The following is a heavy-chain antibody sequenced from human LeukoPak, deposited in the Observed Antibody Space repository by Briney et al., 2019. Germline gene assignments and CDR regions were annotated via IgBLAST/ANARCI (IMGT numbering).Heavy chain of an antibody. D-gene: IGHD3-22*01. V-gene: IGHV3-30-3*01. J-gene: IGHJ5*02. CDR2: ISYDGSNK. CDR1: GFTFSSYA. Sequence: GGSLRLSCAASGFTFSSYAMHWVRQAPGKGLEWVAVISYDGSNKYYADSVKGRFTISRDNSKNTLYLQMNSLRAEDTAVYYCVSGAYYSDKGGYLHHWGQGTLVTVSS. CDR3: VSGAYYSDKGGYLHH.